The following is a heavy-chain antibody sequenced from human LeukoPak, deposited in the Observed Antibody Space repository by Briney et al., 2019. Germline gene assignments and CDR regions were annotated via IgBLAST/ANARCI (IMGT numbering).Heavy chain of an antibody. Sequence: SETLSLTCAVSGGSISSSNWWSWVRQPPGKGLEWIGYIYYSGSTNYNPSLKSRVTISVDTSKNQFSLKLSSVTAADTAVYYCARGGSVAGPPDYWGQGTLVTVSS. V-gene: IGHV4-4*02. CDR2: IYYSGST. J-gene: IGHJ4*02. CDR1: GGSISSSNW. CDR3: ARGGSVAGPPDY. D-gene: IGHD6-19*01.